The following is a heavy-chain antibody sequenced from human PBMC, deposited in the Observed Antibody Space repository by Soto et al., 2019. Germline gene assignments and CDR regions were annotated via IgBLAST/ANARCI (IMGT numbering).Heavy chain of an antibody. CDR1: GFTFSSYA. J-gene: IGHJ6*02. D-gene: IGHD6-19*01. CDR2: ISYDGSNK. V-gene: IGHV3-30-3*01. Sequence: QVQLVESGGGVVQPGRSLRLSCAASGFTFSSYAMHWVRQAPGKGLEWVAVISYDGSNKYYADSVKGRFTISRDNSKNTLYLQMNSLRAEDTAVYYCARGSSPWLVRLYYGMDVWGQGTTVTVSS. CDR3: ARGSSPWLVRLYYGMDV.